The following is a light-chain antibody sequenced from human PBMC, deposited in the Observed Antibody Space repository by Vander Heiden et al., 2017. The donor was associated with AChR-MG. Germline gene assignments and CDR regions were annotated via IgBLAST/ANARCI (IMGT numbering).Light chain of an antibody. Sequence: DIQMTQSPSPLSASVGDRVTITCRASQRISRWLAWYQQKPGKAPKLLIYDASSLESGVPPRFSGSGSGTEFTLTISSLQPDDFATYYCQHYNTYLYTFGQGTKLEI. J-gene: IGKJ2*01. CDR1: QRISRW. CDR3: QHYNTYLYT. V-gene: IGKV1-5*01. CDR2: DAS.